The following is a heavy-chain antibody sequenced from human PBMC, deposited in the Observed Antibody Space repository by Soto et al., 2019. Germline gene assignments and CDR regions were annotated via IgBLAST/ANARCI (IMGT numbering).Heavy chain of an antibody. CDR3: ARGQSIVGAMNYIDY. CDR1: GAYVSSAGYS. J-gene: IGHJ4*02. Sequence: PSETLSLTCSVSGAYVSSAGYSWSWIRQPQGKGLEWIGYVYQSGRTYGSVTTSYNPSLKSRVTISVDRSTNQFSLKLISVTAADTAVYFCARGQSIVGAMNYIDYWGQGILVTVSS. V-gene: IGHV4-30-4*07. CDR2: VYQSGRT. D-gene: IGHD5-12*01.